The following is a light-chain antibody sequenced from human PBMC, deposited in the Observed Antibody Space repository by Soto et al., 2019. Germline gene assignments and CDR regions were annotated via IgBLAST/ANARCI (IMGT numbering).Light chain of an antibody. CDR1: QSISSW. CDR2: KAS. Sequence: DIQMTQSPSTLSASVGDRVTITCRASQSISSWLAWYQQKPGKAPKLLIYKASSLESGVPSRFSGSGSGTEFTLTISLLQPDDFATYYCQQYNSYVYSFGQGTKLEIK. J-gene: IGKJ2*01. CDR3: QQYNSYVYS. V-gene: IGKV1-5*03.